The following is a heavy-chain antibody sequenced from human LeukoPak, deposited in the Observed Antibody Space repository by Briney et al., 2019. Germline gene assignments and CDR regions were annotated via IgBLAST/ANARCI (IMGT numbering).Heavy chain of an antibody. CDR2: ISSSSSYI. V-gene: IGHV3-21*01. J-gene: IGHJ5*02. D-gene: IGHD2-2*01. Sequence: PGGSLRPSCAASGFTFSSYSMNWVRQAPGKGLEWVSSISSSSSYIYYADSVKGRFTISRDNAKNSLYLQMNSLRAEDTAVYYCATYCSSTSCYEGRFDPWGQGTLVTVSS. CDR1: GFTFSSYS. CDR3: ATYCSSTSCYEGRFDP.